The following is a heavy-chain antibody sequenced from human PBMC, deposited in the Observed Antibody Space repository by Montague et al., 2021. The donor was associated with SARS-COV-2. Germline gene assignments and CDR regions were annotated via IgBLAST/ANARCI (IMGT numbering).Heavy chain of an antibody. D-gene: IGHD2-15*01. J-gene: IGHJ4*02. CDR3: GRGVVAATPVVDY. V-gene: IGHV4-4*07. Sequence: SETLSLTCTVSGDSISGFYWNWIRQPAGKGLEWIGRIYASGDTNYNPSLKSRVTMSVDTSKNQFSLKLNSVTAADTAVYYCGRGVVAATPVVDYWGQGTLVTVSS. CDR2: IYASGDT. CDR1: GDSISGFY.